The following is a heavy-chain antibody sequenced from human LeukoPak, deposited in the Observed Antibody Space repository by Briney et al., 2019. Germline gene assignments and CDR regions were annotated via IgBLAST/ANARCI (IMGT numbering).Heavy chain of an antibody. V-gene: IGHV3-48*04. CDR3: ARGRHSYYYDSSGYYSPYYFDY. CDR1: GFTFSSYS. D-gene: IGHD3-22*01. J-gene: IGHJ4*02. Sequence: GGSLRLSCAASGFTFSSYSMNWARQAPGKGLEWVSYISSSSSTIYYADSVKGRFTISRDNAKNSLYLQMNSLRAEDTAVYYCARGRHSYYYDSSGYYSPYYFDYWGQGTLVTVSS. CDR2: ISSSSSTI.